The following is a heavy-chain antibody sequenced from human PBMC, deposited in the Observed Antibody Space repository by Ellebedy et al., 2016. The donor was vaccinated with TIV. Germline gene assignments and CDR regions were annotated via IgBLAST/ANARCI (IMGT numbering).Heavy chain of an antibody. J-gene: IGHJ3*02. CDR3: ATDGSYGDYRSPAHAFVI. Sequence: GESLKISCAASGFSFRSYWMSWLRQAPGKGLEWVANINQVGSETYYVDSVKGRFTISRDNAKNSLYLEMNSLRAEDTSVYYCATDGSYGDYRSPAHAFVIWGQGTMVTVSS. D-gene: IGHD4-17*01. CDR2: INQVGSET. V-gene: IGHV3-7*01. CDR1: GFSFRSYW.